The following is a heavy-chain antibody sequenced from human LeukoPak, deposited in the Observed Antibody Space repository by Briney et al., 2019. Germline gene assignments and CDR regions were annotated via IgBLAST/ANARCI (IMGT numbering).Heavy chain of an antibody. CDR2: ISSSSSYI. J-gene: IGHJ6*03. D-gene: IGHD4-23*01. V-gene: IGHV3-21*01. CDR3: ARDGDTVLTRGYYYYMDV. Sequence: GSLRLSCAASEFSVGSNYMTWVRQAPGKGLEWVSSISSSSSYIYYVDSVKGRFTISRDNAKKSLYLQMNSLRAEDTALYYCARDGDTVLTRGYYYYMDVLGKGTTVTVSS. CDR1: EFSVGSNY.